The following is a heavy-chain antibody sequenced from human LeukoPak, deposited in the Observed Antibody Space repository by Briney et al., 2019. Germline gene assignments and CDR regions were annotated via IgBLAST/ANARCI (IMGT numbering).Heavy chain of an antibody. CDR3: ARGEYYFDY. CDR1: VGSINSSSYY. CDR2: IYYSGTT. D-gene: IGHD3-10*01. Sequence: RASETLSLTCTVSVGSINSSSYYWGWIRQPPGKGLEWIGSIYYSGTTYYNPSLKSRVTISVDTSKNQFALKLSSVTAADTAVLGGARGEYYFDYWGQGTLVTVSS. V-gene: IGHV4-39*01. J-gene: IGHJ4*02.